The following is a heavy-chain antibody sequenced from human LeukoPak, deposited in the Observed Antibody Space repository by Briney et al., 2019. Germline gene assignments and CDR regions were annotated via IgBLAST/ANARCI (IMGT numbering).Heavy chain of an antibody. Sequence: GGSLRLSCAASGFTFCDLWMSWVRPAPGKGLWWVATINQDGRETYYVDSMKGRLTISRDNAINSLYLQMNSLRVEDTAVYLCGSPRRGYWGQGILVTVSS. V-gene: IGHV3-7*01. CDR3: GSPRRGY. CDR1: GFTFCDLW. J-gene: IGHJ4*02. CDR2: INQDGRET.